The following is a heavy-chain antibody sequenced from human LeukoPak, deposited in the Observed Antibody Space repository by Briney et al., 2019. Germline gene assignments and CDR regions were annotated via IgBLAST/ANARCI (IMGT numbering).Heavy chain of an antibody. Sequence: KPSETLSLTCAVYGGSFSGYYWSWIRQPPGKGLEWIGEINHSGSTNYNPSLKSRVTISVDTSKNQFSLKLSSVTAADTAVYYCARHSQSYYYGSGKGWFDPWGQGTLVTVSS. V-gene: IGHV4-34*01. CDR1: GGSFSGYY. CDR2: INHSGST. D-gene: IGHD3-10*01. CDR3: ARHSQSYYYGSGKGWFDP. J-gene: IGHJ5*02.